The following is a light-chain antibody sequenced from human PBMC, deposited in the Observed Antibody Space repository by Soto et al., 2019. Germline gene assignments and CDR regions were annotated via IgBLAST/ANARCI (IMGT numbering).Light chain of an antibody. Sequence: EIVLTQSPATLSLSPGERATLSCRASQSLNIYLAWYQQKPGQAPRLLIYDGSIRATSIPARFSGSGSGTDFTLTISSLEPEDFAVYYCQQRYSWPLTFGGGTEVEIK. CDR2: DGS. V-gene: IGKV3-11*01. CDR1: QSLNIY. J-gene: IGKJ4*01. CDR3: QQRYSWPLT.